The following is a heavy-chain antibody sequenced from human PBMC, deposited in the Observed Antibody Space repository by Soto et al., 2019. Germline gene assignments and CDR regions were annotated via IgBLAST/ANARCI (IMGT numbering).Heavy chain of an antibody. J-gene: IGHJ2*01. Sequence: ASVKVSCKASGYNFITSGINWVRQAPGQGLEWMGWISTANGDRKYAQKFKGRVTMTSEVSTTTAYMELTNLTSDDTAVYFGSWGRYCSTKHRQWGSCDLGGR. CDR2: ISTANGDR. CDR1: GYNFITSG. CDR3: SWGRYCSTKHRQWGSCDL. D-gene: IGHD6-19*01. V-gene: IGHV1-18*01.